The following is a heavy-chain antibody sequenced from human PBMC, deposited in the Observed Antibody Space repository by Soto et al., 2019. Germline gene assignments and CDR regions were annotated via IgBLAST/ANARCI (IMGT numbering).Heavy chain of an antibody. CDR3: VKDGSSGWPYYYGMDV. J-gene: IGHJ6*02. V-gene: IGHV3-30*18. Sequence: GGSLRLSCAASGFTFSSYGMHWFRQAPGKGLEWVAVISYDGSNKYYADSVKGRFTISRDNSKNTLYLQMSSLRAEDTAVYYCVKDGSSGWPYYYGMDVWGQGTTVTVSS. CDR1: GFTFSSYG. CDR2: ISYDGSNK. D-gene: IGHD6-19*01.